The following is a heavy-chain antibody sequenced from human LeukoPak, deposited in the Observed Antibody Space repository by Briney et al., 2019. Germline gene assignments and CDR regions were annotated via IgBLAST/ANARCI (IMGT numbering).Heavy chain of an antibody. D-gene: IGHD2-15*01. CDR3: ARAPYCSGGTCLPTDY. CDR1: GYTFTTYY. CDR2: VDPSGGNT. V-gene: IGHV1-46*01. J-gene: IGHJ4*02. Sequence: ASVKVSCKASGYTFTTYYMHWVRQAPGQELEWMGIVDPSGGNTLYAQKFQGRVTMTGDMSTSTVYMELNSLRAEDTAVYYCARAPYCSGGTCLPTDYWGQGTLVTVSS.